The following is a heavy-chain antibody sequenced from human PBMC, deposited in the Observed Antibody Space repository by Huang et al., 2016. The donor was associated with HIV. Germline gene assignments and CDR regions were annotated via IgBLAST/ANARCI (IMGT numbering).Heavy chain of an antibody. Sequence: VESGGRLVQPGGSIRLSCVGVTFRVGAYWMSWVRQSPGKGLEWVANIKQDESEKYYVDSVKGRFNISRDNAKKVLFLEMNNVRVEDTATYYCATKTAAMDIWGQGTTVTVS. D-gene: IGHD1-7*01. J-gene: IGHJ6*02. CDR1: TFRVGAYW. V-gene: IGHV3-7*01. CDR2: IKQDESEK. CDR3: ATKTAAMDI.